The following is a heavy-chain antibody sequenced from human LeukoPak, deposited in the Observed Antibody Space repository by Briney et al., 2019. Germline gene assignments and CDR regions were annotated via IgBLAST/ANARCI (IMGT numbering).Heavy chain of an antibody. CDR3: ARDRGYCGGDCYEPPNY. CDR1: GFTFSSYS. Sequence: GGSLRLSCAASGFTFSSYSMNWVRQAPGKGLEWVSSISSSSSHIYYADSVKGRFTISRDNAKNSLYLQMNSLRAEDTAVYYCARDRGYCGGDCYEPPNYWGQGTLVTVSS. V-gene: IGHV3-21*01. J-gene: IGHJ4*02. CDR2: ISSSSSHI. D-gene: IGHD2-21*02.